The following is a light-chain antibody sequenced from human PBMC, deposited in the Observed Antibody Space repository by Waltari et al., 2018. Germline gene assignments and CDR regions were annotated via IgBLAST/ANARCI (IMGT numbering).Light chain of an antibody. V-gene: IGKV1-39*01. J-gene: IGKJ2*01. CDR3: QQSYSTPRYT. Sequence: DIQMTQSPSSLPASVGDRVTITCRASENIDNYLNWYQQRPGKAPKLLIYAASSLQSGVPSRFSGSRSGTDFTLTISSLQPEDFATYYCQQSYSTPRYTFGQGTNLEIK. CDR1: ENIDNY. CDR2: AAS.